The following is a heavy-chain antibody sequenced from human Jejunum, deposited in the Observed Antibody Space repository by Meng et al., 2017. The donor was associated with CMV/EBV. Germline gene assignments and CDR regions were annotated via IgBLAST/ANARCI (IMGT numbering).Heavy chain of an antibody. CDR3: VKDRRGGFYDGMEV. V-gene: IGHV3-9*01. CDR2: ITFDSGKI. J-gene: IGHJ6*02. D-gene: IGHD6-25*01. Sequence: GLTFDDYAMHWVRQVSGKGLECVASITFDSGKIGYADSVKGRFTISRDNAKNSLYLQMNSLRAEDTALYYCVKDRRGGFYDGMEVWGQGTTVTVSS. CDR1: GLTFDDYA.